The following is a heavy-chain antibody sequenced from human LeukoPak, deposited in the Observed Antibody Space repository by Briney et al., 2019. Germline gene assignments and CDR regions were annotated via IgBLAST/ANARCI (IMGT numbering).Heavy chain of an antibody. J-gene: IGHJ4*02. Sequence: PGGSLRLSCAASGFTFSSYWMSWVRQAPGKGLEWVANIKQDGSEKYYVDSVKGRFTISRDNAKNSLYLQMNSLRAEDTAVYYCARASLRYFDWLPHFDYWGQGTLVTVSS. CDR2: IKQDGSEK. CDR1: GFTFSSYW. D-gene: IGHD3-9*01. V-gene: IGHV3-7*01. CDR3: ARASLRYFDWLPHFDY.